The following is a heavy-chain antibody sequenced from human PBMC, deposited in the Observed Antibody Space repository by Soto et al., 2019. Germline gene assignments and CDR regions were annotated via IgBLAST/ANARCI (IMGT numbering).Heavy chain of an antibody. J-gene: IGHJ6*03. V-gene: IGHV1-2*04. CDR3: ARGGSHDYGDYEVLNYYYYMDV. Sequence: ASVKVSCKASGYTFTGYYMHWVRQAPGQGLEWMGWINPNSGGTNYAQKFQGWVTMTRDTSISTAYTELSRLRSDDTAVYYCARGGSHDYGDYEVLNYYYYMDVWGKGTTVTVSS. D-gene: IGHD4-17*01. CDR1: GYTFTGYY. CDR2: INPNSGGT.